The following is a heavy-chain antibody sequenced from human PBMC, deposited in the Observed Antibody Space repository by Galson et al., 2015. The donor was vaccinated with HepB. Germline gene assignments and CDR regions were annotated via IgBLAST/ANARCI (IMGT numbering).Heavy chain of an antibody. V-gene: IGHV1-69*04. Sequence: SVKVSCKASGGTFSSYAISWVRQAPGQGLEWMGRIIPILGIANYAQKFQGRVTITADKSTSTAYMELSSLRSEDTAVYYCARVSHGDYVRNYYYYMDVWGKGTTVTVSS. CDR1: GGTFSSYA. CDR2: IIPILGIA. J-gene: IGHJ6*03. CDR3: ARVSHGDYVRNYYYYMDV. D-gene: IGHD4-17*01.